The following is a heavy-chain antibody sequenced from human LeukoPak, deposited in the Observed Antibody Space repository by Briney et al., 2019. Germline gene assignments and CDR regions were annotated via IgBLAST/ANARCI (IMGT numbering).Heavy chain of an antibody. J-gene: IGHJ4*02. Sequence: KTGGSLRLSCAASGFTFSTYPMNWARQAPGKGLEWVSSISSGSGYIYYADSVKGRFTISRDNAKNSLYLQMNSLRAEDTAVYYCARGITALYSGYDLAFDYWGQGTLVTVSS. CDR2: ISSGSGYI. D-gene: IGHD5-12*01. CDR3: ARGITALYSGYDLAFDY. CDR1: GFTFSTYP. V-gene: IGHV3-21*04.